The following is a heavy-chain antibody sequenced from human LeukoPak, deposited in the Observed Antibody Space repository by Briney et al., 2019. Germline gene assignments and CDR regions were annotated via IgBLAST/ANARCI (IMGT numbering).Heavy chain of an antibody. J-gene: IGHJ3*02. V-gene: IGHV3-66*01. CDR2: IYSGGST. D-gene: IGHD1-26*01. CDR1: GFTVSSNY. CDR3: AREVGATAPDAFDI. Sequence: GGSLRLSCAASGFTVSSNYMSWVRQAPGKGLEWVSVIYSGGSTYYADSVKGRFTISRDNSKNTLYLQMNSLRAEDTAVYYCAREVGATAPDAFDIWGQGTMVTVSS.